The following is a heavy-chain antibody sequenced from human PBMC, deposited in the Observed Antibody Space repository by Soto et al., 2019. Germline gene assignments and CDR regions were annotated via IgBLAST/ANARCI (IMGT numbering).Heavy chain of an antibody. CDR1: VVSISSYY. J-gene: IGHJ4*02. V-gene: IGHV4-4*07. D-gene: IGHD3-22*01. Sequence: SETLSLTCTFSVVSISSYYWSCIRQPAGKGLEWIGRIYTSGSTNYNPSLKSRVTMSVDTSKNQFSLKLSSVTAADTAVYYCARGGGYYQSFDYWGQGTLVNVS. CDR2: IYTSGST. CDR3: ARGGGYYQSFDY.